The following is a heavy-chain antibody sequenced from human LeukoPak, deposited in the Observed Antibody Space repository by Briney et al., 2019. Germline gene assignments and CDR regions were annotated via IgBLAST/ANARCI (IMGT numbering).Heavy chain of an antibody. J-gene: IGHJ4*02. CDR1: GGSFSGCY. V-gene: IGHV4-34*01. CDR3: ARGLRGSVAAAGRKFDY. D-gene: IGHD6-13*01. Sequence: SETLSLTCAVYGGSFSGCYWSWIRQPPGKGLEWIGEINHSGSTNYNPSLKSRVTISVDTSKNQFSLKLSSVTAADTAVYYCARGLRGSVAAAGRKFDYWGQGTLVTVSS. CDR2: INHSGST.